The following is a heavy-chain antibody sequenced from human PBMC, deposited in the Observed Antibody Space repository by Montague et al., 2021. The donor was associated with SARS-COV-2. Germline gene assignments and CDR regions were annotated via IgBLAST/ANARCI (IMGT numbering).Heavy chain of an antibody. V-gene: IGHV4-4*02. J-gene: IGHJ4*02. CDR1: GASIGSSNW. CDR2: IHHSGST. CDR3: ARGGYGGWTGYYFDY. Sequence: SETLSLTCAVSGASIGSSNWWSWVRQPPGKGLEWIGEIHHSGSTNYNPSLKSRVTMSVDRSKNHFSLRLSSVTAADTAMYYCARGGYGGWTGYYFDYWGQGTLVTVSS. D-gene: IGHD4/OR15-4a*01.